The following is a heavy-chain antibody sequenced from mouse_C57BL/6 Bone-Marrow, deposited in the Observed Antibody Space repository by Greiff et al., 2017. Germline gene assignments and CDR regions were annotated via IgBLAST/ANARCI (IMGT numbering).Heavy chain of an antibody. CDR1: GYTFTSYG. V-gene: IGHV1-81*01. D-gene: IGHD2-5*01. CDR3: ARRGPYYSNYDAMDY. CDR2: IYPRSGNT. J-gene: IGHJ4*01. Sequence: ESGAELARPGASVKLSCKASGYTFTSYGISWVKQRTGQGLEWIGEIYPRSGNTYYNEKFKGKATLTADKSSSTAYMELRSLTSEDSAVYFCARRGPYYSNYDAMDYWGQGTSVTVSS.